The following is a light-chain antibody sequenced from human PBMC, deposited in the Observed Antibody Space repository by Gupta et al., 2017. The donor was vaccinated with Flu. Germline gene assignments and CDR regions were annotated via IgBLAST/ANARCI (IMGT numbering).Light chain of an antibody. Sequence: DIQMTQSPSTLSASVGDRVTITCRASQSISSWLAWYQQKPGKAPNLLIYKASSLESGVPSRISGSGSGTEFTLTISSLQPDDFATYYCQQYNSYSPWTFGQGTKVEIK. CDR3: QQYNSYSPWT. J-gene: IGKJ1*01. CDR2: KAS. V-gene: IGKV1-5*03. CDR1: QSISSW.